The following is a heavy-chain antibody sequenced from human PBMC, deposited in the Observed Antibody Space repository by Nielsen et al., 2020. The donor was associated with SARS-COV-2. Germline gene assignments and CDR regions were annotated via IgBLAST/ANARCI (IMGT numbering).Heavy chain of an antibody. Sequence: SETLSLTCTVSGGSISSYYWSWIRQPAGKGLEWIGRIYTSVSTNYNPSLKSRVTMSVDTSKNQFSLKLSSVTAADTAVYYCARDFLSGVRFYFDYWGQGTLVTVSS. V-gene: IGHV4-4*07. J-gene: IGHJ4*02. CDR2: IYTSVST. CDR3: ARDFLSGVRFYFDY. D-gene: IGHD3-10*01. CDR1: GGSISSYY.